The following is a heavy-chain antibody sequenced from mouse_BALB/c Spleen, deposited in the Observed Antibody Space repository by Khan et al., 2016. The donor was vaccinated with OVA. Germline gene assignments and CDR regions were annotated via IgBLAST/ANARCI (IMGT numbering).Heavy chain of an antibody. J-gene: IGHJ2*01. CDR1: GFTFTSYG. V-gene: IGHV1S134*01. D-gene: IGHD2-14*01. Sequence: EVQLVESGAELGRPGSSVKLSCKTSGFTFTSYGIKWVKQRPGQGLEWIGYIYPGNGYTVYNEKFQGKATLTSDTSSSTAYMQLKSLTSEDSAIYFCAAAYYRNYFDYWGQGPTLTVSS. CDR2: IYPGNGYT. CDR3: AAAYYRNYFDY.